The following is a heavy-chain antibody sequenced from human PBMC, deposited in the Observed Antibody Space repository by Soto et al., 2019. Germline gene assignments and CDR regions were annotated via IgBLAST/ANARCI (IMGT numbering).Heavy chain of an antibody. J-gene: IGHJ6*03. D-gene: IGHD6-6*01. CDR3: ARRARPDFYYMDV. CDR1: GFTLSGYA. CDR2: IRSNGVGT. V-gene: IGHV3-64*01. Sequence: SLRLSCAASGFTLSGYAMDWVRQAPGKGLEYVSGIRSNGVGTYYANSVQGRFTISRDNSKNTVYLQMGSLRPEDMAVYYCARRARPDFYYMDVWGKGTTVTVSS.